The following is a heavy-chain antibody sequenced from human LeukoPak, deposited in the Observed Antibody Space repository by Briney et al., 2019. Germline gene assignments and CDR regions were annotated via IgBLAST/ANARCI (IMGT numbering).Heavy chain of an antibody. CDR3: ARVIVPLRTYYFDY. J-gene: IGHJ4*02. CDR2: IYYSGST. D-gene: IGHD2/OR15-2a*01. Sequence: SETLSLTCTVSGGSISSYYWGWIRQPPGKGLEWIGYIYYSGSTNYNPSLQSRVTISLDTSKNQFSLKLSSVTAADTAVYYCARVIVPLRTYYFDYWGQGTLVTVSS. CDR1: GGSISSYY. V-gene: IGHV4-59*01.